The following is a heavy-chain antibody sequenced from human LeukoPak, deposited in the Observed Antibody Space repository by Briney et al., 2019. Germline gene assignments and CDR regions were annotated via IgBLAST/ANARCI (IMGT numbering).Heavy chain of an antibody. V-gene: IGHV1-69*04. J-gene: IGHJ5*02. Sequence: SVKVSCKASGGTFSSYAISWVRQAPGQGLEWMGRIIPILGIANYAQKFQGRVTITADKSTSTAYMELSSLRSEDTAVYYCARDGLTTMVRGVISWFDPWGQGTQVTVSS. D-gene: IGHD3-10*01. CDR3: ARDGLTTMVRGVISWFDP. CDR1: GGTFSSYA. CDR2: IIPILGIA.